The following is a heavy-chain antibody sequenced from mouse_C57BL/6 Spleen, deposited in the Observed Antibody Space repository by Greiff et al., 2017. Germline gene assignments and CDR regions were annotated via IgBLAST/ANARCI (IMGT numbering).Heavy chain of an antibody. V-gene: IGHV7-3*01. Sequence: VQLKESGGGLVQPGGSLSLSCAASGFTFTDYYMSWVRQPPGKALEWLGFIRNKANGYTTEYSASVKGRFTISRDNSQSILYLQMNALRAEDSATYYCARSLNYDYDGSWFCYRGQGTLVTVSA. J-gene: IGHJ3*01. D-gene: IGHD2-4*01. CDR3: ARSLNYDYDGSWFCY. CDR1: GFTFTDYY. CDR2: IRNKANGYTT.